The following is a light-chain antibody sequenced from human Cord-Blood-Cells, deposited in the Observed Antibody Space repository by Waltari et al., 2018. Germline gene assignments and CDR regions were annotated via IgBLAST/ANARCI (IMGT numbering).Light chain of an antibody. Sequence: EIVMTQSPATMSLSPGERATLSCRASQSVSSSYLSWYQQNPGQAPRRLIYGASTRATGIPARFSGSGSGTDFTLTISSLQPEDFAVYYCQQDYNLPLTFGGGTKVEIK. CDR3: QQDYNLPLT. CDR1: QSVSSSY. V-gene: IGKV3D-7*01. J-gene: IGKJ4*01. CDR2: GAS.